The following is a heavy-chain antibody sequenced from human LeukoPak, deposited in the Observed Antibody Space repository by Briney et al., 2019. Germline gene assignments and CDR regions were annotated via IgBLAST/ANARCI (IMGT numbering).Heavy chain of an antibody. CDR2: ISSSSSYI. V-gene: IGHV3-21*01. Sequence: GGSLRLSCAASGFTFSSYSMNWVRQAPGKGLEWVSSISSSSSYIYYADSVKGRFTISRDNAKNSLYLQMNSLSAEDTAVYYCASLAAVTSIDYWGQGTLVTVSS. J-gene: IGHJ4*02. D-gene: IGHD4-17*01. CDR3: ASLAAVTSIDY. CDR1: GFTFSSYS.